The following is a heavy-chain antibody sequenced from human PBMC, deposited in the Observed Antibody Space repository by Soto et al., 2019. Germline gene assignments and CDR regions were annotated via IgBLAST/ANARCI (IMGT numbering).Heavy chain of an antibody. Sequence: SETLSLTCTVSGVSISSYYWSWIRQPPGKGLEWIGYIYYSGSTNYNPSLKSRVTISVDTSKNQFSLKLSSVTAADTPVYYCARAPRIAAAGSGWFDPWGQGTLVTVSS. CDR1: GVSISSYY. D-gene: IGHD6-13*01. CDR3: ARAPRIAAAGSGWFDP. J-gene: IGHJ5*02. CDR2: IYYSGST. V-gene: IGHV4-59*01.